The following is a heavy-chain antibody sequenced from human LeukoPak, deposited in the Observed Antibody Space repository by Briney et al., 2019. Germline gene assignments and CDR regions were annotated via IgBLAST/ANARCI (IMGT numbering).Heavy chain of an antibody. V-gene: IGHV1-18*01. J-gene: IGHJ4*02. Sequence: GASVKVSCKASGYTFTSYGISWVRQAPGQGLEWMGWISAYNGNTNYAQKLQGRVTMTTDTSTSTAYMELRSLRSDDTAVYYCARTEAGSYQLYYFDYWGQGTLVTVSS. CDR1: GYTFTSYG. CDR3: ARTEAGSYQLYYFDY. CDR2: ISAYNGNT. D-gene: IGHD1-26*01.